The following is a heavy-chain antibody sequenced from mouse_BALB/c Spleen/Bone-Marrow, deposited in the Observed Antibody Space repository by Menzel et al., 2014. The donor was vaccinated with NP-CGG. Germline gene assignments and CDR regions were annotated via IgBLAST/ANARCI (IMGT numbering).Heavy chain of an antibody. V-gene: IGHV5-6-3*01. Sequence: VQLQQSGGGLVQPGGSLKLSCAASGFTFSSFGMSWVRQTPDKRLELVANINSNGGFTYYADSVKGRFTIPRDNAMNTLYLQMRSLKSEDTAIYYCSRGVDYSSWFAYWGQGTLVTVSA. D-gene: IGHD2-4*01. J-gene: IGHJ3*01. CDR1: GFTFSSFG. CDR2: INSNGGFT. CDR3: SRGVDYSSWFAY.